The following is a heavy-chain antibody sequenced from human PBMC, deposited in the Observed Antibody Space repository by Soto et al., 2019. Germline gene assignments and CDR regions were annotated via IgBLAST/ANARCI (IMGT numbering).Heavy chain of an antibody. Sequence: GGSLRLSCAASGFTFSSYGMHWVRQAPGKGLEWVAVISYDGSNKYYADSVKGRFTISRDNSKNTLYLQMNSLRAEDTAVYYCAKGKWLLPYDAFDIWGQGTMVTVSS. CDR3: AKGKWLLPYDAFDI. CDR1: GFTFSSYG. D-gene: IGHD3-22*01. V-gene: IGHV3-30*18. CDR2: ISYDGSNK. J-gene: IGHJ3*02.